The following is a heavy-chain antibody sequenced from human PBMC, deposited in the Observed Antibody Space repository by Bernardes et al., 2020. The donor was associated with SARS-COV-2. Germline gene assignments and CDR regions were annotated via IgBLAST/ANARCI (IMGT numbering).Heavy chain of an antibody. CDR2: ISSSSSQI. J-gene: IGHJ6*02. Sequence: GRSLRLSCPASGFTFSSYSMNWVSQAHGKGLEWVSSISSSSSQIYHADSVKGRFTISRDNTRNSLYLQMNSLRAEDTAVYYCARAYEYYDFWSGYVTLPIYGMDVWGQGTTVTVSS. CDR1: GFTFSSYS. V-gene: IGHV3-21*01. D-gene: IGHD3-3*01. CDR3: ARAYEYYDFWSGYVTLPIYGMDV.